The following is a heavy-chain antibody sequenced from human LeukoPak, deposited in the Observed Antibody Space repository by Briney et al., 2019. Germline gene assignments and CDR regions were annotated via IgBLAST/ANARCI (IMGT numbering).Heavy chain of an antibody. CDR1: GGSISSSSYY. CDR3: ARLRVPGRFDY. V-gene: IGHV4-39*01. CDR2: IYYSGST. D-gene: IGHD5/OR15-5a*01. Sequence: SETLSLTCTVSGGSISSSSYYWGWIRQPPGKGLEWIGSIYYSGSTYYNPSLKSRVTISVDTSKNQFSLKLSSVTAADTAVYYCARLRVPGRFDYWGQGTLVTVSS. J-gene: IGHJ4*02.